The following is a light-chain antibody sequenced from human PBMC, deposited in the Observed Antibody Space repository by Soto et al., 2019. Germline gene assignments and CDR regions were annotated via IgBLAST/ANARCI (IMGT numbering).Light chain of an antibody. CDR1: QSVTSNF. CDR2: YAS. J-gene: IGKJ1*01. Sequence: EIVLTQSPGTLSLSPGERATLSCRASQSVTSNFLAWYQQKPRQAPRLLMYYASSRATGIPDRFTGSGSGPDFTLTISRLETEDFALYFCPAHRGSRRTVGQGTKV. V-gene: IGKV3-20*01. CDR3: PAHRGSRRT.